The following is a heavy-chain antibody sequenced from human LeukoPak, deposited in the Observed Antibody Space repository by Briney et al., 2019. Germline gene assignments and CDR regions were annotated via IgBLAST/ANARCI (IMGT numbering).Heavy chain of an antibody. Sequence: SETLSLTCTVSGGSISSYYWSWIRQPPGKGLEWIGYIYYSGSTNYTPSLKSRVTISVDTSKNQFSLKLSSVTAADTAVYYCARTPTVTTRGYYYYMDVWGKGTTVTVSS. J-gene: IGHJ6*03. D-gene: IGHD4-11*01. CDR2: IYYSGST. V-gene: IGHV4-59*01. CDR3: ARTPTVTTRGYYYYMDV. CDR1: GGSISSYY.